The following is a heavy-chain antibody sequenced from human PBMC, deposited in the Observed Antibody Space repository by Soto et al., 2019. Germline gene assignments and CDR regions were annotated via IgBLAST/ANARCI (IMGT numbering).Heavy chain of an antibody. CDR3: ARPLQFGSYYLLHY. J-gene: IGHJ4*02. D-gene: IGHD1-26*01. CDR2: INPSGGTT. CDR1: GYTFTNYF. V-gene: IGHV1-46*01. Sequence: QVQLVQSGAEVKKPGASVKVSCRASGYTFTNYFIHWVRQAPGQGLEWMGIINPSGGTTSYPQRFQGRVTMTRDTSTNTVYMDLSGLTSEDTAVYYCARPLQFGSYYLLHYWGQGTLVTVSS.